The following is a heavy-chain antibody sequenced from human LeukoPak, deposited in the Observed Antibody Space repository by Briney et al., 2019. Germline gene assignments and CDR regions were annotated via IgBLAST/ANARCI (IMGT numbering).Heavy chain of an antibody. CDR3: AREYCSGGSCYTDY. CDR2: IYSGGST. J-gene: IGHJ4*02. D-gene: IGHD2-15*01. Sequence: GGSLRLSCAASGFTVSSNYMSWVRQAPGKGLEWVSVIYSGGSTYYADSVKGRFTISRDNSKNTLYLQMNSLRAEDTAVYYCAREYCSGGSCYTDYWGQGTLVTVSS. CDR1: GFTVSSNY. V-gene: IGHV3-66*01.